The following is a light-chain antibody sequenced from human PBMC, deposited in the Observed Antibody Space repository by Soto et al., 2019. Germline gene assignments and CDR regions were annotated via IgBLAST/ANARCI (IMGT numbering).Light chain of an antibody. V-gene: IGKV3-11*01. CDR2: DVS. Sequence: EIVLTQSPGTLSLSPGERATLSCRASQSVSSSVAWYHQKPGQTPRLLIYDVSNRATGIPARFSGSGSGTDFTLTVNSLEPEDFAVYYCQQRSNWPLTFGGGTKVEIK. CDR3: QQRSNWPLT. J-gene: IGKJ4*01. CDR1: QSVSSS.